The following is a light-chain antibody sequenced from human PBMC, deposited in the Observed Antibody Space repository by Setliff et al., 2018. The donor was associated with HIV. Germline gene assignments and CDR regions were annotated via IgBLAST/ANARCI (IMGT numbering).Light chain of an antibody. CDR2: YDT. CDR1: NIGGKS. J-gene: IGLJ2*01. Sequence: SYELTQPPSVSVAPGKTARITCGGNNIGGKSVHWYQQKPGQAPVLVIYYDTDRPSGIPERFSGSNSGNTATLTLTRVEAGDEADYYCQVWDSSSEIEFGGGTKVTVL. V-gene: IGLV3-21*04. CDR3: QVWDSSSEIE.